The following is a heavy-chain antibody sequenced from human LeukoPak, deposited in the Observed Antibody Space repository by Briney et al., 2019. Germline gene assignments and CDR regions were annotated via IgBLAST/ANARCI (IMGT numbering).Heavy chain of an antibody. Sequence: ASVKVSCKASGYTFTSYAMHWVRQAPGQRLEWMGWINAGNGNTKYSQEFQGRVTITRDTSASTAYMELSSLRSEDMAVYHCARSYDILTGYPENYYFDYWGQGTLVTVSS. D-gene: IGHD3-9*01. CDR1: GYTFTSYA. CDR2: INAGNGNT. V-gene: IGHV1-3*03. J-gene: IGHJ4*02. CDR3: ARSYDILTGYPENYYFDY.